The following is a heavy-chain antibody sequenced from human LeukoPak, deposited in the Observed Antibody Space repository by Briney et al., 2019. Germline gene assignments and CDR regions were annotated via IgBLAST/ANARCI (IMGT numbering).Heavy chain of an antibody. D-gene: IGHD6-13*01. J-gene: IGHJ4*02. CDR1: GGSVSSGSYF. V-gene: IGHV4-61*01. Sequence: PSETLSLTCTVSGGSVSSGSYFWSWIRQPPGKGLEWIGYISYSGSTYYNPSLKSRVTISVDTSKNQFSLKLSSVTAADTAVFYCARSPWGIAAAGHWGQGTLVTVFS. CDR2: ISYSGST. CDR3: ARSPWGIAAAGH.